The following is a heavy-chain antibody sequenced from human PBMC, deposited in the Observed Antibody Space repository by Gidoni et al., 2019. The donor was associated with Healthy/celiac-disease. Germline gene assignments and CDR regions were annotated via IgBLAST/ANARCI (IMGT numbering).Heavy chain of an antibody. D-gene: IGHD4-17*01. J-gene: IGHJ4*02. CDR2: IWYDGSNK. V-gene: IGHV3-33*01. CDR1: GFTFSSYG. CDR3: ARDLVYPYGPSPATTVTTW. Sequence: QVQLVESGGGVVQPGRSLRLSCAASGFTFSSYGLHWVRQAPGKGLEWVAVIWYDGSNKDYADSVKGRFTIARDNSKNTLYLQMNSLRAEDTAVYYCARDLVYPYGPSPATTVTTWWGQGTLVTVSS.